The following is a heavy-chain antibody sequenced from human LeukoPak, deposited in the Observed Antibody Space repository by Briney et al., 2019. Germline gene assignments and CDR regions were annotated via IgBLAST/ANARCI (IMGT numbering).Heavy chain of an antibody. D-gene: IGHD3-10*01. V-gene: IGHV3-30*02. CDR2: IRYDESIK. J-gene: IGHJ4*02. CDR3: ERGHQHDGGTYSYLN. CDR1: GFIFNTYG. Sequence: GGSLRLSCAASGFIFNTYGMHWVRQAPGKGLEWVAFIRYDESIKYHADTVKGRFTISRDTSKSALYLRLSSLRLEDTAVYYCERGHQHDGGTYSYLNWGQGTLVTVSS.